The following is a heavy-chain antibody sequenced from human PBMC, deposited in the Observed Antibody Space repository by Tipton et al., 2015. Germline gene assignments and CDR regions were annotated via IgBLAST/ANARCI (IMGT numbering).Heavy chain of an antibody. CDR3: ARAHDRSGSILWGDAFDI. CDR1: GYSFSSYG. CDR2: ISPYNGNT. D-gene: IGHD3-22*01. Sequence: QSGAEVKKPGASVKVSCKTSGYSFSSYGISWVRQAPGQGLEWMGWISPYNGNTNYAQKLQGRVSMTRGTSTSTAYMELRSLRSDDTAVYYCARAHDRSGSILWGDAFDIWGQGTMVTVSS. V-gene: IGHV1-18*01. J-gene: IGHJ3*02.